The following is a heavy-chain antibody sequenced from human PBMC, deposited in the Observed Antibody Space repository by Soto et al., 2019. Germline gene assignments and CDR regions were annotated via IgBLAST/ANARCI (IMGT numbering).Heavy chain of an antibody. Sequence: SETLSLTCAVYGGSFSGFYWSWIRQPPGKGLEWIGEINHSGTTNYNPSLKSRITISVDTSKNQFSLKLSSVTAADTAVYYCASKLFFTGYNSDWYDGNWSQGTLVTVSS. D-gene: IGHD6-19*01. J-gene: IGHJ4*02. CDR1: GGSFSGFY. V-gene: IGHV4-34*01. CDR3: ASKLFFTGYNSDWYDGN. CDR2: INHSGTT.